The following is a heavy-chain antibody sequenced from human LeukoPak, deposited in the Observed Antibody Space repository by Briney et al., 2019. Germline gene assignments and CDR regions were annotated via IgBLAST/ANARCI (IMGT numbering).Heavy chain of an antibody. CDR2: IDWDDDK. Sequence: SGPALVKPTHTLTLTCTFSGFSLSTSGMCVNWIRQPPGKALEWLARIDWDDDKYYSTSLKTRLTISKDTSKNQVVLTMTNMDPVDTGTYYCARIFTGAGRFDYWGQGTLVTVSS. CDR3: ARIFTGAGRFDY. CDR1: GFSLSTSGMC. V-gene: IGHV2-70*11. J-gene: IGHJ4*02. D-gene: IGHD6-19*01.